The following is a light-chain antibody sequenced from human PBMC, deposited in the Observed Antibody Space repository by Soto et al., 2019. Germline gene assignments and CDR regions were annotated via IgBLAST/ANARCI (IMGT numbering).Light chain of an antibody. V-gene: IGLV2-14*03. CDR3: SSYTSSDTYV. CDR1: SSDVGGYNY. CDR2: SVS. J-gene: IGLJ1*01. Sequence: QSALIQPASVSGSPGQSITISCTGTSSDVGGYNYVSWYQHHPGKAPKLMISSVSSRPSGVSNRFSGSKSGNTASLTNSGLQPEYEADYYCSSYTSSDTYVFGTGTKLTV.